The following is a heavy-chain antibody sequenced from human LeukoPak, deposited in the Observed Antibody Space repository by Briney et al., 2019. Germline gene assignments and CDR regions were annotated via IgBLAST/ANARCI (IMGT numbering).Heavy chain of an antibody. CDR1: GDSISNGSFY. CDR2: ISYSGTS. CDR3: ARVSGYHWESFYDY. D-gene: IGHD5-12*01. Sequence: SETLSLTCSVSGDSISNGSFYWGWIRQPPGKGLEWMGSISYSGTSYYSPPLMSRVTISIDASKNQLSLKLRSLTAADTAVYYCARVSGYHWESFYDYWGQGTLVTVSS. V-gene: IGHV4-39*07. J-gene: IGHJ4*02.